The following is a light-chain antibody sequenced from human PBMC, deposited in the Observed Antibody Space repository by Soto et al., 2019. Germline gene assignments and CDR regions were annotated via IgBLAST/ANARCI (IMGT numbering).Light chain of an antibody. CDR2: EGT. Sequence: QSALTQPASVSVSPGQSITISCTGKSSDFGTYNLVSWYQQYPGKAPKLIIYEGTKRPPGVSDRFSGSESGNTASLTISGLQTEDEADYYCCSHAGSSSWVFGGGTQLTVL. CDR3: CSHAGSSSWV. V-gene: IGLV2-23*01. J-gene: IGLJ3*02. CDR1: SSDFGTYNL.